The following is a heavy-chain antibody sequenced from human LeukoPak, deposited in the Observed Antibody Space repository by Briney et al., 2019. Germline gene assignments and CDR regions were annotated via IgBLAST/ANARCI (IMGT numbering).Heavy chain of an antibody. CDR3: ARDSTLSSPNPWGT. CDR2: ISSSSSSNK. V-gene: IGHV3-48*04. J-gene: IGHJ5*02. CDR1: GFTFSSQS. Sequence: GGSLRLSCAASGFTFSSQSMNWVRQAPGKGLEWVSYISSSSSSNKYYAESVKGRFTISRDNAKNLLYLQMNSLRAEDTAVYYCARDSTLSSPNPWGTWGQGTLVTVSS. D-gene: IGHD2-2*01.